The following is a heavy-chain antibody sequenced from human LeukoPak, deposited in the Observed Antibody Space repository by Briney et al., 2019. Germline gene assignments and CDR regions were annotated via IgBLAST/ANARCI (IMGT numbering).Heavy chain of an antibody. V-gene: IGHV1-8*01. CDR1: GYTFTSYD. CDR3: ARGPSYYYGMDV. J-gene: IGHJ6*02. Sequence: ASVKVSCKASGYTFTSYDINWVRQATGQGLEWMGWMNPNSGNTGYAQKFQGRVTMARNTSISTAYMELSSLRSEDTAVYYCARGPSYYYGMDVWGRGTTVTVSS. CDR2: MNPNSGNT.